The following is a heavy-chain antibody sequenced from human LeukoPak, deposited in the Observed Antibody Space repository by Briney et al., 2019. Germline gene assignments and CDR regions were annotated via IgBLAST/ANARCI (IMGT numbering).Heavy chain of an antibody. CDR3: ARPDSSSWHFDY. V-gene: IGHV5-51*01. CDR1: GYSFTNCW. J-gene: IGHJ4*02. CDR2: IYPDDSDA. D-gene: IGHD6-13*01. Sequence: GESLKISCKASGYSFTNCWIGWVRQMPGKGLEWMGIIYPDDSDARHSPSFQGQVTISADKSISTAYLQWSSLKASDTAMYFCARPDSSSWHFDYWGQGTLVTVSS.